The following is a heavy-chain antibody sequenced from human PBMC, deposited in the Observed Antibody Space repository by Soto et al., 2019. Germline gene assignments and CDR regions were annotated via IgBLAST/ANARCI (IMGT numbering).Heavy chain of an antibody. D-gene: IGHD3-3*01. CDR3: ARDRVAIFGVVISGGYGMDV. J-gene: IGHJ6*02. Sequence: GGSLRLSCAASGFTFSSYSMNWVRQAPGKGLEWVSYISSSSSTIYYADSVKGRLTISRDNAKNSLYLQMNSLRDEDTAVYYCARDRVAIFGVVISGGYGMDVWGQGTTVTVSS. CDR2: ISSSSSTI. CDR1: GFTFSSYS. V-gene: IGHV3-48*02.